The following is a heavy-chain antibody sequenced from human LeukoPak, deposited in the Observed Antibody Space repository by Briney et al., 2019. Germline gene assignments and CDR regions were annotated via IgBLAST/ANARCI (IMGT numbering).Heavy chain of an antibody. CDR3: AKGRGYSYATANGY. CDR1: GFTFTSYY. D-gene: IGHD5-18*01. V-gene: IGHV1-46*01. J-gene: IGHJ4*02. CDR2: INPSGGST. Sequence: ASVKVSCKASGFTFTSYYIHWVRQAPGQGLEWVGIINPSGGSTTYAQKFQGGVTMTRDTSTSTVYMELSSLRSEDTAVYYCAKGRGYSYATANGYWGQGTLVTVSS.